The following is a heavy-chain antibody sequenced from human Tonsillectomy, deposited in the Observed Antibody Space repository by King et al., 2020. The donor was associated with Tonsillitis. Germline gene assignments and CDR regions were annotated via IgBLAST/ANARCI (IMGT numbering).Heavy chain of an antibody. J-gene: IGHJ4*02. D-gene: IGHD3-10*01. CDR2: INPNSGGT. CDR3: APFGRLMGPTIWFGDMLFNY. Sequence: VQLVESGAEVKKPGASVNVSCKASGYTFTDYPMHWVRQAPGQGLEWMGWINPNSGGTDYAQNFQGRVTMTRDTSISAADMELGRLRSGDTAVYYCAPFGRLMGPTIWFGDMLFNYWGQGTLVTVSS. V-gene: IGHV1-2*02. CDR1: GYTFTDYP.